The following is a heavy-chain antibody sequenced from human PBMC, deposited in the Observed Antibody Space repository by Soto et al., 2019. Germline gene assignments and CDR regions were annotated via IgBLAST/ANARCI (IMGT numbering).Heavy chain of an antibody. J-gene: IGHJ5*02. CDR3: ARDRTDSGYYTNWLDP. Sequence: QVHLMQSGAEVKKPGSSVKVSCKASGGTFGSDAITWVRQAPGQGLEWVGRIIPLFGTTNYAQNLQGRVTTSADKSTLTSYMELHSLTSDDTALYYCARDRTDSGYYTNWLDPWGQGTQVTVSS. D-gene: IGHD3-22*01. CDR2: IIPLFGTT. CDR1: GGTFGSDA. V-gene: IGHV1-69*06.